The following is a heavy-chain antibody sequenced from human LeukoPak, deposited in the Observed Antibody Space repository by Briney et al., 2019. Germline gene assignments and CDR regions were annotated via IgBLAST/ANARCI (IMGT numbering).Heavy chain of an antibody. CDR3: ARGYYYGSGSYSPRPYYYYYGMDV. V-gene: IGHV4-39*07. CDR2: IYYSGST. D-gene: IGHD3-10*01. Sequence: SETLSLTCTVSGGSISSSSYYWGWIRQPPGKGLEWIGSIYYSGSTYYNPSLKSRVTISVDTSKNQFSLKLSSVTAADTAVYYCARGYYYGSGSYSPRPYYYYYGMDVWGQGTTVTVSS. CDR1: GGSISSSSYY. J-gene: IGHJ6*02.